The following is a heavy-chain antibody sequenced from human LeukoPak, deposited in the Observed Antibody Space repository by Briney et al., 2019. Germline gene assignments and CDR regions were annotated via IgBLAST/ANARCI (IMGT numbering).Heavy chain of an antibody. CDR3: ARALDSSSSRYQAFEY. J-gene: IGHJ4*02. V-gene: IGHV3-7*01. Sequence: PGGYLRLSCVASGFSLRNYWMSWVRQAPGKGLEWVANIKQDESEKYYVDSVKGRFTISRDNAKNSLYLQMNSLRAEDTAVYYCARALDSSSSRYQAFEYSGPGTLVTVSS. CDR1: GFSLRNYW. CDR2: IKQDESEK. D-gene: IGHD2-2*01.